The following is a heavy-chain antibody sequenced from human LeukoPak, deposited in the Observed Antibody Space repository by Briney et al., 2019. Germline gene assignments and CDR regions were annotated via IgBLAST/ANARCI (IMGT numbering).Heavy chain of an antibody. V-gene: IGHV3-9*01. J-gene: IGHJ4*02. CDR3: AKAEGYYYASGSPDY. CDR2: ISWNSGSI. CDR1: GFTFDGYA. D-gene: IGHD3-10*01. Sequence: GGSLRLSCAASGFTFDGYAMHWVRQAPGKGLEWVSGISWNSGSIGYADSVKGRFTISRDNAKNSLYLQMNSLRAEDTALYYCAKAEGYYYASGSPDYWGQGTLVTVSS.